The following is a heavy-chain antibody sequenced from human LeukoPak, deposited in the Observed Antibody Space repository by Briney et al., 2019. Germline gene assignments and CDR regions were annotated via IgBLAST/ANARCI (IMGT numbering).Heavy chain of an antibody. Sequence: NPGGSLRLSCAASGFTFNNYNMNWVRQAPGEGLEWVSSISSGSSYMYYADSVKGRFTISRDNAKNSLYLQMNSLRAKDTAVYYCARDYYDSSGSSWFDPWGQGTLVTVSS. CDR1: GFTFNNYN. V-gene: IGHV3-21*01. CDR2: ISSGSSYM. D-gene: IGHD3-22*01. CDR3: ARDYYDSSGSSWFDP. J-gene: IGHJ5*02.